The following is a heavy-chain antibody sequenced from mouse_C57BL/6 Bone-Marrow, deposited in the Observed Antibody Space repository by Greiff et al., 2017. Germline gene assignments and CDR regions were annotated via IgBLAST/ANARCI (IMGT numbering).Heavy chain of an antibody. D-gene: IGHD1-1*01. V-gene: IGHV5-9-1*02. Sequence: EVQGVESGEGLVKPGGSLKLSCAASGFTFSSYAMSWVRQTPEKRLEWVAYISSGGDYIYYADTVKGRFTISRDNARNTLYLQMSSLKSEDTAMYYCTRCYYGSSYNCAMDYWGQGTSVTVSS. J-gene: IGHJ4*01. CDR3: TRCYYGSSYNCAMDY. CDR2: ISSGGDYI. CDR1: GFTFSSYA.